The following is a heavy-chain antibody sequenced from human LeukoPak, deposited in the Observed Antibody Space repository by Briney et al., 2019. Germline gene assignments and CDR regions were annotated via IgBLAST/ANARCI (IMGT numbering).Heavy chain of an antibody. J-gene: IGHJ6*02. CDR1: GGSISSGSYY. Sequence: SQTLSLTCTVSGGSISSGSYYWSWIRQPAGKGLEWIGRIYTSASTNYNPSLKSRVTISVDTSKNPFSLKLSSVTAADTAVYYCARGGTWIQLWPTYYYYGMDVWGQGTTVTVSS. CDR3: ARGGTWIQLWPTYYYYGMDV. CDR2: IYTSAST. V-gene: IGHV4-61*02. D-gene: IGHD5-18*01.